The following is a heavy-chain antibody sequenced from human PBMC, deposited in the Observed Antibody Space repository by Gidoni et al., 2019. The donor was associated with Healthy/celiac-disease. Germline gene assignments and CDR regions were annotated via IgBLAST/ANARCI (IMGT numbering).Heavy chain of an antibody. CDR3: ARQYMCDY. CDR1: GYSFTNYW. V-gene: IGHV5-51*01. D-gene: IGHD1-20*01. J-gene: IGHJ4*02. CDR2: IYPGDSDT. Sequence: EVQLVQSAAAVRKPGESLQISCKASGYSFTNYWIGWVRQMPGKGLEWMGIIYPGDSDTKYSPSFQGQVTISADKSTSTAYLQWSSLKASDTAIYYCARQYMCDYWGQGTLVTVSS.